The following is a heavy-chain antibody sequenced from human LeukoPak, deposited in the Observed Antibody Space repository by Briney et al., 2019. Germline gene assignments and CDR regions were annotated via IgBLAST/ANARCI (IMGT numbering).Heavy chain of an antibody. CDR3: ARTTVTFDY. Sequence: SETLSLTCTVSGGSISSYYWSWIRQPPGKGLEWIGDIYYSGSTNYNPSLKSRVTTSVDTSKNQFSLKLSSVTAADTAVYYCARTTVTFDYWGQGTLVTVSS. V-gene: IGHV4-59*01. CDR2: IYYSGST. J-gene: IGHJ4*02. CDR1: GGSISSYY. D-gene: IGHD4-11*01.